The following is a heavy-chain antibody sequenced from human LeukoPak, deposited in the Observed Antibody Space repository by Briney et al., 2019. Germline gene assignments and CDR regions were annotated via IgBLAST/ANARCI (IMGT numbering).Heavy chain of an antibody. CDR2: IYPGDSDT. CDR1: GYSLTSYW. D-gene: IGHD3-10*01. J-gene: IGHJ4*02. Sequence: GESLKISCKGSGYSLTSYWIGWVRQLPGKSLEWMGIIYPGDSDTRYSPSFQGQVTISADKSISTAYLQWSSLKASDTAMYYCARHRYRYGSGSYSPFDYWGQGTLVTVSS. CDR3: ARHRYRYGSGSYSPFDY. V-gene: IGHV5-51*01.